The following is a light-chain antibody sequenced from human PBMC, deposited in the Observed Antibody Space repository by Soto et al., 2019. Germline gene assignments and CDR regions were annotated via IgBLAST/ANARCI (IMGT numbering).Light chain of an antibody. J-gene: IGKJ1*01. V-gene: IGKV3-11*01. CDR1: QSVSSY. CDR3: QQRGTTWT. Sequence: EIVLTQSPATLSLSPGERATLSCRASQSVSSYLAWYQQKPGQAPRLLIYDASNRATGIPARFSGSGSGTDFTLTISSLEPEDFAVYYCQQRGTTWTFGQGTKVDTK. CDR2: DAS.